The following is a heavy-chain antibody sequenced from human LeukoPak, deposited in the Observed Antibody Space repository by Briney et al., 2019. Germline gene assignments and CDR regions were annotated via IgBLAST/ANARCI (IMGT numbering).Heavy chain of an antibody. Sequence: GGSLRLSCAASGFTFSSYAMHWVRQAPGKGLEWVAVISYDGSNKYYADSVKGRFTISRDNSKNTLYLQMNSLRAEDTAVYYCARPRPCSSTSCYPDAFDIWGQGTMVTVSS. CDR3: ARPRPCSSTSCYPDAFDI. CDR1: GFTFSSYA. J-gene: IGHJ3*02. CDR2: ISYDGSNK. D-gene: IGHD2-2*01. V-gene: IGHV3-30-3*01.